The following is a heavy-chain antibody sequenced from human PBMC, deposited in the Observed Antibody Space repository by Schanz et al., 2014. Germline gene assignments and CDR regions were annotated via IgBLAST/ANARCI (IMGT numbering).Heavy chain of an antibody. D-gene: IGHD3-9*01. CDR1: GFTLSSYW. J-gene: IGHJ4*02. V-gene: IGHV3-74*01. CDR2: TNGDGTKA. CDR3: AKQIHYDILTVTRN. Sequence: EVKLVESGGGAVRPGGSLRLSCAASGFTLSSYWMHWVRQVPGKGLEWVACTNGDGTKAKYADSVKGRFTISRDNAKKTLSLQMISLRAEDTAVYYCAKQIHYDILTVTRNWGQGTLVTVSS.